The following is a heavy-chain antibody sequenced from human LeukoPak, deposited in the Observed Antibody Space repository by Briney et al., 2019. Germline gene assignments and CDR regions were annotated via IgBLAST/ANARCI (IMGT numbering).Heavy chain of an antibody. Sequence: GGSLRLSCAASGFIFSSYWMHWVRQVPGKGLVWVSRINTDGSSTTYADSVKGRFTISRDNTENTLYLQMSSLRAEDTAVYYCAREWKKTGAFDHWGQGTLVTVSS. CDR1: GFIFSSYW. CDR2: INTDGSST. CDR3: AREWKKTGAFDH. V-gene: IGHV3-74*01. D-gene: IGHD1-1*01. J-gene: IGHJ4*02.